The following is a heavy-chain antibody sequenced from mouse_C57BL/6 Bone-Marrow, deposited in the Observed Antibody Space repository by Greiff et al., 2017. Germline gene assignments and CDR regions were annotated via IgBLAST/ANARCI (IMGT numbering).Heavy chain of an antibody. J-gene: IGHJ1*03. D-gene: IGHD1-1*01. Sequence: EAGGVDFSRYWMSWVRRAPGKGLEWIGEINPDSSTINYAPSLKDKFIISRDNAKNTLYLQMSKVRSEDTALYYCAREEGYGSRYFDVWGTGTTVTVSS. CDR3: AREEGYGSRYFDV. V-gene: IGHV4-1*01. CDR1: GVDFSRYW. CDR2: INPDSSTI.